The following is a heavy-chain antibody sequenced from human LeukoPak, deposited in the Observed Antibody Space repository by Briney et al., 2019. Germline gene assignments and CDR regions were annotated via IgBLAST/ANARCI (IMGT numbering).Heavy chain of an antibody. CDR1: GGTFSSYA. D-gene: IGHD2-21*01. V-gene: IGHV1-69*13. CDR3: ARDLWFAASSPYGMDV. J-gene: IGHJ6*02. Sequence: ASVKVSCKASGGTFSSYAISWARQAPGQGLEWMGGIIPIFGTANYAQKFQGRVTITADESTSTAYMELSSLRSEDTAVYYCARDLWFAASSPYGMDVWGQGTTVTVSS. CDR2: IIPIFGTA.